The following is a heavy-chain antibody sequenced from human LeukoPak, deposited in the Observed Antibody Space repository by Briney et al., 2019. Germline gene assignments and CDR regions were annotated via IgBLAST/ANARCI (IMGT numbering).Heavy chain of an antibody. CDR2: INPSGGST. D-gene: IGHD3-22*01. CDR1: GYTITSNY. CDR3: ATVHRSSGYYWSYYFDY. J-gene: IGHJ4*02. Sequence: GASVKVSCKASGYTITSNYIHWVRQAPGQALEWMGTINPSGGSTKYAQKFQGRVTMTEDTSTDTAYMELGSLRSEDTAVYYCATVHRSSGYYWSYYFDYWGQGTLVTVSS. V-gene: IGHV1-46*01.